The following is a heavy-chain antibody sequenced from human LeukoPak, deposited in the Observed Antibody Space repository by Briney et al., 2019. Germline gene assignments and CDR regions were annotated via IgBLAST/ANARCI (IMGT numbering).Heavy chain of an antibody. J-gene: IGHJ4*02. CDR2: SIPIFGTA. V-gene: IGHV1-69*05. D-gene: IGHD5-18*01. Sequence: SVKVSCKASGGTFSSYAIRWVRQAPGQGLEWMGGSIPIFGTANYAQKFQGRVTITTDESTSTAYMELSSLRSEDTAVYYCARSSRYSYGLGSHYFDYWGQGTLVTVSS. CDR1: GGTFSSYA. CDR3: ARSSRYSYGLGSHYFDY.